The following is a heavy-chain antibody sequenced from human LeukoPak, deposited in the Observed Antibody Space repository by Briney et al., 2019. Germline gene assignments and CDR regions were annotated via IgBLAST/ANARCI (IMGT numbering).Heavy chain of an antibody. D-gene: IGHD3-10*02. CDR1: GFSFSSYS. V-gene: IGHV3-21*01. J-gene: IGHJ6*04. CDR3: AELGITMIGGV. Sequence: GGSLRLSCAASGFSFSSYSMNWVRQAPGKGLEWVSSISTSSSYIYYADSVKGRFTISRDNAKNSLYLQMNSLRAEDTAVYYCAELGITMIGGVWGKGTTVTISS. CDR2: ISTSSSYI.